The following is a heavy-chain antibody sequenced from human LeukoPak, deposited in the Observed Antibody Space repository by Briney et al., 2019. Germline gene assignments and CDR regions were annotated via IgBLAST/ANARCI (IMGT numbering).Heavy chain of an antibody. Sequence: SETLSLTCTVSGGSISSYYWSWIRQPAGKGLEWIGRIYTSGSTNYNPSLKSRVTISVDTSKNQFSPKLSSVTAADTAVYYCARGDYVWGSYTLVYWGQGTLVTVSS. D-gene: IGHD3-16*01. CDR2: IYTSGST. CDR3: ARGDYVWGSYTLVY. CDR1: GGSISSYY. V-gene: IGHV4-4*07. J-gene: IGHJ4*02.